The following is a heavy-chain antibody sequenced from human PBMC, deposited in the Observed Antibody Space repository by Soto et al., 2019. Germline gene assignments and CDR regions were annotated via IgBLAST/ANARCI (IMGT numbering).Heavy chain of an antibody. J-gene: IGHJ4*02. D-gene: IGHD3-10*01. CDR3: ARHYGHYFDY. Sequence: GGSLKISCKGSGYIFSTSWIGWLRQMPGKGREWMGIIYPSDSDTRYSPSFQGQVTISADKSISTAYLQWSSLKASDTAMYYCARHYGHYFDYWGQGTLVTVSS. CDR1: GYIFSTSW. CDR2: IYPSDSDT. V-gene: IGHV5-51*01.